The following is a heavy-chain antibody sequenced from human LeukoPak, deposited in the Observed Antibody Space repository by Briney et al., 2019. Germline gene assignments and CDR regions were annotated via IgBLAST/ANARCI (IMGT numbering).Heavy chain of an antibody. Sequence: SGGSLRLSCAASGFTFSRYGMHWVRQAPGKGLEWVAVIWYDGSGKYYADSVKGRFTDSRDNSKNTLYLQMNSLRAEDTAVYYCGRDGGDPYDFWSGSRDHADQKFYSYYGLDVWGQGTTVTVSS. J-gene: IGHJ6*02. CDR2: IWYDGSGK. D-gene: IGHD3-3*01. V-gene: IGHV3-33*01. CDR1: GFTFSRYG. CDR3: GRDGGDPYDFWSGSRDHADQKFYSYYGLDV.